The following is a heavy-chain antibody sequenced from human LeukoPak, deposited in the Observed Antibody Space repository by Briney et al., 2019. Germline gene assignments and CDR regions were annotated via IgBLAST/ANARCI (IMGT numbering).Heavy chain of an antibody. CDR3: ARASIAARRARYYYMDV. D-gene: IGHD6-6*01. Sequence: GSSVKVSCKASGGTFRSYAISWVRQAPGQGLEWMGGIIPIFGTANYAQKFQGRVTVTADKSTSTAYMELSSLRSEDTAVYYCARASIAARRARYYYMDVWGKGTTVTVSS. J-gene: IGHJ6*03. V-gene: IGHV1-69*06. CDR2: IIPIFGTA. CDR1: GGTFRSYA.